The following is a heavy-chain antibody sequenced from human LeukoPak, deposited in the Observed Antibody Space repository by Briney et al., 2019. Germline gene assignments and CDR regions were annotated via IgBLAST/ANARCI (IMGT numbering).Heavy chain of an antibody. CDR2: INPHNGGT. CDR1: GITVTDYF. Sequence: ASVKVSCKASGITVTDYFIHWVRQAPGQGLEWMGWINPHNGGTNYAQKFQGRVTMTRDTSINTVYMDLTRLTSDDTAIFNCVGHSSSSDGWFAPWGQGTLVTVSS. D-gene: IGHD6-6*01. J-gene: IGHJ5*02. V-gene: IGHV1-2*02. CDR3: VGHSSSSDGWFAP.